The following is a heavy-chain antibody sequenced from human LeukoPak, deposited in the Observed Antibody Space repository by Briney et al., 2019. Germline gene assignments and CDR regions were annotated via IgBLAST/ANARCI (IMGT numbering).Heavy chain of an antibody. Sequence: SETLSLTCTVSGGSISSYYWSWIRQPAGKGLEWIGRIYTSGSTNYNPSLKSRVTISVDTSKNQFSLKLSSVTAADTAVYHCARMRRYYGSGSYYNSGYYYYMDVWGKGTTVTVSS. D-gene: IGHD3-10*01. CDR3: ARMRRYYGSGSYYNSGYYYYMDV. CDR2: IYTSGST. CDR1: GGSISSYY. J-gene: IGHJ6*03. V-gene: IGHV4-4*07.